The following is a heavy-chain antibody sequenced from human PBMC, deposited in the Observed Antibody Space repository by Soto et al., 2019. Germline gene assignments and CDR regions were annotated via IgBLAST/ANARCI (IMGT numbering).Heavy chain of an antibody. Sequence: PGGSLRLSCAASGFTFSSYAMSWVRQAPGKGLEWVSAISGSGGSTYYADSVKGRFTISRDNSKNTLYLQMNSLRAEDTAVYYFAKDKAPDHKMVYAIRVNWFDPWGQGTLVTVSS. CDR2: ISGSGGST. CDR1: GFTFSSYA. D-gene: IGHD2-8*01. CDR3: AKDKAPDHKMVYAIRVNWFDP. J-gene: IGHJ5*02. V-gene: IGHV3-23*01.